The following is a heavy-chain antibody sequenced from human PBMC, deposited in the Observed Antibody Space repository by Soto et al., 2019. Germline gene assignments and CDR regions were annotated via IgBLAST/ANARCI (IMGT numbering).Heavy chain of an antibody. CDR1: GGSISSGDYY. D-gene: IGHD2-21*01. V-gene: IGHV4-30-4*08. J-gene: IGHJ4*02. CDR2: IYYSGST. Sequence: PSETLSLTCTVSGGSISSGDYYWIWIRQPPGKGLEWIGYIYYSGSTYYNPSLKSRVTISVDTYKNQFSLNLSSVTAADTAMYYFARLGEMRIRPSNSFVAFGGKGTLVPVSS. CDR3: ARLGEMRIRPSNSFVAF.